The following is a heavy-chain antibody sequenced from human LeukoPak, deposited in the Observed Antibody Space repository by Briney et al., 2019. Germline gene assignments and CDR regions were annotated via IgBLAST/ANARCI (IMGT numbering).Heavy chain of an antibody. Sequence: VASVKVSCKASGGTFSSYAISWVRQAPGQGLEWMGGIIPIFGTANYAQKFQGRVTITTDESTSTAYMELSSLRSEDTAVYYCARATTVTTDPPFDYWGQGTLVTVSS. CDR3: ARATTVTTDPPFDY. CDR1: GGTFSSYA. D-gene: IGHD4-11*01. J-gene: IGHJ4*02. V-gene: IGHV1-69*05. CDR2: IIPIFGTA.